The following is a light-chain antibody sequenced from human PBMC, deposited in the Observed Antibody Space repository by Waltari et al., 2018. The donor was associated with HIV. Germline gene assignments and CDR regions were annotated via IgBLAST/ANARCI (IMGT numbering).Light chain of an antibody. CDR1: SSNIGSNH. CDR3: AAWDDSLRGPV. V-gene: IGLV1-47*01. CDR2: VNS. J-gene: IGLJ2*01. Sequence: QPVLPQPPSASGNPGKRVTISCPGSSSNIGSNHAYWYQHPPGPAPKLLIYVNSQRPSGVPDRFSGSKSGTSASLAISGLRSEDEGDYYCAAWDDSLRGPVFGGGSRLTVL.